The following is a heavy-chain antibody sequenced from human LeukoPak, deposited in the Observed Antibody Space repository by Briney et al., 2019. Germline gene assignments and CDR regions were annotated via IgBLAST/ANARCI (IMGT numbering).Heavy chain of an antibody. D-gene: IGHD3-10*01. CDR1: GFTFSSYL. CDR2: INSDGSST. J-gene: IGHJ4*02. V-gene: IGHV3-74*01. Sequence: GGSLRLSCAASGFTFSSYLMHWVRQAPGKGLVWVSRINSDGSSTIYADSVKGRFTISRDNAKNTLYLLMNGLRAEDTAVYYCATAMAEGYWGQGTLVTVSS. CDR3: ATAMAEGY.